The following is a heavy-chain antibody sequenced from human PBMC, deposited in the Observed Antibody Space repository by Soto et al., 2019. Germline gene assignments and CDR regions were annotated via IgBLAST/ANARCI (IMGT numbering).Heavy chain of an antibody. J-gene: IGHJ5*01. D-gene: IGHD6-19*01. CDR2: ISSSSTTI. Sequence: XGSLRLSCAASGFTFSSYSMNWVRLAPGKGLEWVSYISSSSTTIFYSDSVRGRFTISRDSVKNSVHLQISSLRDEDTAVYYCARGSSGWYDSWGQGTPVTVSS. CDR3: ARGSSGWYDS. V-gene: IGHV3-48*02. CDR1: GFTFSSYS.